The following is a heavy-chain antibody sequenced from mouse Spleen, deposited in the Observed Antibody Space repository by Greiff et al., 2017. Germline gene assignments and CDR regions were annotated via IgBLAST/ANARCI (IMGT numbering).Heavy chain of an antibody. Sequence: QVQLQQSGAELARPGASVKLSCKASGYTFTSYGISWVKQRTGQGLEWIGEIYPRSGNTYYNEKFKGQATLTADKSSSTADMELRSLTSEDSAVYFCASQGDPAWFAYWGQGTLVTVSA. V-gene: IGHV1-81*01. CDR3: ASQGDPAWFAY. J-gene: IGHJ3*01. D-gene: IGHD3-2*02. CDR1: GYTFTSYG. CDR2: IYPRSGNT.